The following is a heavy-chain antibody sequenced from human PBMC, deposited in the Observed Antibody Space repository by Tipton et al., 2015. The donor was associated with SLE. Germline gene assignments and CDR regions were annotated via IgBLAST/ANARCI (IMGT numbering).Heavy chain of an antibody. V-gene: IGHV4-34*01. CDR2: SNHSGTT. J-gene: IGHJ2*01. CDR1: NGSLSGYY. D-gene: IGHD5-24*01. Sequence: TLSLTCTVYNGSLSGYYWSWIRQPPGKGLEWIGESNHSGTTHYNPSLKSRVTTSLDTSKNQFSLHLSSVTAADTAVYYCARRGKKDGDNSYRGFDLWGRGTLVTVSS. CDR3: ARRGKKDGDNSYRGFDL.